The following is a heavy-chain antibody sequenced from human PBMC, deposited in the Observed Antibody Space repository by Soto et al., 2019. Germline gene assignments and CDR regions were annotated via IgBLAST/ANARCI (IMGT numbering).Heavy chain of an antibody. CDR1: GYTFTSYG. J-gene: IGHJ4*02. Sequence: QAQLVQSGPELKKPGASVKVSCKASGYTFTSYGISWVRQAPGQGLEWMGRINANNGDTDYRQKFQGRITMTADASTDTVYMDLRNLTTDDTGVYYCSRFGAYGSHWGQGTQITVSS. V-gene: IGHV1-18*04. CDR3: SRFGAYGSH. CDR2: INANNGDT. D-gene: IGHD1-26*01.